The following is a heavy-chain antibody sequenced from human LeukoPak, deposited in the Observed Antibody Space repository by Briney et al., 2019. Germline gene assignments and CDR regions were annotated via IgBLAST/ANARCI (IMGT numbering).Heavy chain of an antibody. V-gene: IGHV3-66*01. D-gene: IGHD6-19*01. CDR2: IYSGGST. Sequence: GGSLRLSCAASGFTVSSNYMSWVRQAPGKGLEWVSVIYSGGSTYYADSVKGRFTISRDNSKNTLYLQMSSLRAEDTAVYYCARGSYSSGWIDLDYWGQGTLVTVSS. CDR1: GFTVSSNY. J-gene: IGHJ4*02. CDR3: ARGSYSSGWIDLDY.